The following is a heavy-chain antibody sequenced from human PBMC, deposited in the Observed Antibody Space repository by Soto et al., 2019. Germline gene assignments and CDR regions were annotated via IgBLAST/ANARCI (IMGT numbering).Heavy chain of an antibody. CDR3: ATGSIEYSSSSTSGGFDY. J-gene: IGHJ4*02. Sequence: SQTLSLTCAISGDSVSSNSAAWNWIRQSPSRGLEWLGRTYYRSKWYNDYAVSVKSRITINPDTSKNQFSLQLNSVTPEDTAVYYCATGSIEYSSSSTSGGFDYWGQGTLVTVSS. V-gene: IGHV6-1*01. CDR2: TYYRSKWYN. CDR1: GDSVSSNSAA. D-gene: IGHD6-6*01.